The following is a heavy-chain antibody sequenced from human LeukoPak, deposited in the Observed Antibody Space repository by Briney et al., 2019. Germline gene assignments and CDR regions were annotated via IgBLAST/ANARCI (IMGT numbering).Heavy chain of an antibody. CDR1: GGSISSSSYY. V-gene: IGHV4-39*07. D-gene: IGHD3-3*01. CDR2: IYYSGST. Sequence: PSETLSLTCTVSGGSISSSSYYWGWIRQPPGKGLEWIGSIYYSGSTYYNPSLKSRVTISVDTSKNQFSLKLSSVTAADTAVYYCAREATHYDFWSGRIRNWFDPWGQGTLVTVSS. CDR3: AREATHYDFWSGRIRNWFDP. J-gene: IGHJ5*02.